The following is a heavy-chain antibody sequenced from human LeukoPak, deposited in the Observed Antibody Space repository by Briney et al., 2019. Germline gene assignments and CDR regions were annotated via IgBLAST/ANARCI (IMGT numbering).Heavy chain of an antibody. V-gene: IGHV3-9*01. Sequence: GGSLRLSCAASGFTFDDYAMCWVRQAAGKGLEWVGGISWSRKNIGYAASVRGRSTIARDNDKNSLYMQMNGLRAADTAFYYCAKGNMDSSGFYYYYCMAVWGQGTTVTVPS. CDR3: AKGNMDSSGFYYYYCMAV. CDR2: ISWSRKNI. J-gene: IGHJ6*02. CDR1: GFTFDDYA. D-gene: IGHD3-22*01.